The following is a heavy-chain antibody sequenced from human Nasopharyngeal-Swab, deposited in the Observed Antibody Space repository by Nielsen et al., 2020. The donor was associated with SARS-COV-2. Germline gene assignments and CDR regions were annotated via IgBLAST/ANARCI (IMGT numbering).Heavy chain of an antibody. CDR3: ARALWGSYYYGMDV. Sequence: GGSLRLSCVASGFTFSSYWMNWVRQAPGKGLVWVSRISGDGSATTYADSVQGRFTISRDNARNTVFLQMNSLRAEDTAVYYCARALWGSYYYGMDVWGQGTTVTVSS. V-gene: IGHV3-74*01. CDR1: GFTFSSYW. D-gene: IGHD7-27*01. CDR2: ISGDGSAT. J-gene: IGHJ6*02.